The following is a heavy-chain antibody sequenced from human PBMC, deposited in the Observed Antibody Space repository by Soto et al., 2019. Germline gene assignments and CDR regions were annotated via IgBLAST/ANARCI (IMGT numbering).Heavy chain of an antibody. J-gene: IGHJ4*02. CDR3: AREDYDFWSGLIPGFDY. D-gene: IGHD3-3*01. CDR1: GFTFSSYS. CDR2: ISSSSSYI. V-gene: IGHV3-21*01. Sequence: GGSLRLSCAASGFTFSSYSMNWVRQAPGKGLEWVSSISSSSSYIYYADSVKGRFTISRDNAKNSLYLQMNSLRAEDTAVYYCAREDYDFWSGLIPGFDYWGQGTLVTVSS.